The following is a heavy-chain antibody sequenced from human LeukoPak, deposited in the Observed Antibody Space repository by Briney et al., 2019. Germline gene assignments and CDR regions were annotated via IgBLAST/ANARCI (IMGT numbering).Heavy chain of an antibody. CDR3: ARVGYSYGPTNYYYYYMDV. V-gene: IGHV4-61*02. Sequence: SQTLSLTCTVSGGSISSGSYYWSWIRQPAGKGLEWIGRIYTSGSTNYNPSLKSRVTISVDTSKNQFSLKLSSVTAADTAVYYCARVGYSYGPTNYYYYYMDVWGKGTTVTISS. CDR1: GGSISSGSYY. CDR2: IYTSGST. J-gene: IGHJ6*03. D-gene: IGHD5-18*01.